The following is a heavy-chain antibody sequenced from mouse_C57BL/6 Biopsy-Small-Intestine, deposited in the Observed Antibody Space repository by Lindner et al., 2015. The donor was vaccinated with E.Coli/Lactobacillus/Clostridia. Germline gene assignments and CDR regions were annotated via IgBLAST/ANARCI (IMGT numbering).Heavy chain of an antibody. D-gene: IGHD4-1*01. CDR1: GYYISFSYV. J-gene: IGHJ2*01. CDR2: INPYNDAT. Sequence: VQLQESGPELVKPGASVKMSCKASGYYISFSYVLYWVKQKPGQGLEWIGYINPYNDATKYNENFKGKATLTSDKSSSTTYMELSSLTSEDSAVYYCARSLGRYFDYWGQGTTLTVSS. V-gene: IGHV1-14*01. CDR3: ARSLGRYFDY.